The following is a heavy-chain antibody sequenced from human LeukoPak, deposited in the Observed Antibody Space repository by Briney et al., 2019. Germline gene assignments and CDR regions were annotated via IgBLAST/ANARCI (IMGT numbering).Heavy chain of an antibody. J-gene: IGHJ4*02. D-gene: IGHD5-18*01. Sequence: GGSLRLSCAASGFTFSSYSMNWVRQAPGKGLEWVSYISSSSSTIYYADSVKGRFTISRDNSKNTLYLQMNSLRAEDTAVHYCAKKELRGYSLYWGQGTLVTVSS. V-gene: IGHV3-48*01. CDR3: AKKELRGYSLY. CDR1: GFTFSSYS. CDR2: ISSSSSTI.